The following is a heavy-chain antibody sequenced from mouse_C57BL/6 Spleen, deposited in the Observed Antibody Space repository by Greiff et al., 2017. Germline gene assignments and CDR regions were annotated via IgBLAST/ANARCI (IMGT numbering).Heavy chain of an antibody. D-gene: IGHD1-1*01. J-gene: IGHJ4*01. Sequence: VQLQQPGAELVKPGASVKLSCKASGSTFTSYWMHWVKQRPGQGLAWIGMIHPNSGSTNYNEKLKSKATLTVDKSSSTAYMQLSSLTSEDSAVYYCARVSVVAKAMDYWGQGTSVTVSS. CDR3: ARVSVVAKAMDY. V-gene: IGHV1-64*01. CDR1: GSTFTSYW. CDR2: IHPNSGST.